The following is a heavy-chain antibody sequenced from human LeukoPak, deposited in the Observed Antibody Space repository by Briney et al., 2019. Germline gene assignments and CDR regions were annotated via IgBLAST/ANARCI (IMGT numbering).Heavy chain of an antibody. Sequence: AASVKVSCKASGGTFSSYAISWVRQALGQGLEWMGGIIPIFGTANYAQKFQGRVTITADKSTSTAYMELSSLRSEDTAVYYCASEPYYDSSGYLDAFDIWDQGTMVTVSS. J-gene: IGHJ3*02. V-gene: IGHV1-69*06. CDR2: IIPIFGTA. CDR3: ASEPYYDSSGYLDAFDI. CDR1: GGTFSSYA. D-gene: IGHD3-22*01.